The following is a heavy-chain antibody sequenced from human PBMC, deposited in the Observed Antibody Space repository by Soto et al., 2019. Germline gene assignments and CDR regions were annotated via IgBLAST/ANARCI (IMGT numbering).Heavy chain of an antibody. V-gene: IGHV4-61*01. CDR2: IYYSGST. CDR3: ARVGAGSSWYLDAFDI. CDR1: GGSVSSGSYY. Sequence: SETLSLTCTVSGGSVSSGSYYWSWIRQPPGKGLEWIGYIYYSGSTNYNPSLKSRVTISVDTSKNQFSLKLSSVTAADTAVYYCARVGAGSSWYLDAFDIWGQGTMVTVSS. J-gene: IGHJ3*02. D-gene: IGHD6-13*01.